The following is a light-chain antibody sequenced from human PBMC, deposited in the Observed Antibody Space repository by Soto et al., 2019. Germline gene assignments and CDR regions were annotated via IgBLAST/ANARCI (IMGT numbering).Light chain of an antibody. CDR2: KAS. Sequence: DIQMTQSPSTLSASVGDRVTITCRASQSVDIWLAWYQQKPGKAPKLLIHKASTLEDGAPSRFTGSGPVTDFTLTISSLQPDDVGTYYCHQYRDYPVTFGGGTKVEIK. CDR1: QSVDIW. V-gene: IGKV1-5*03. CDR3: HQYRDYPVT. J-gene: IGKJ4*01.